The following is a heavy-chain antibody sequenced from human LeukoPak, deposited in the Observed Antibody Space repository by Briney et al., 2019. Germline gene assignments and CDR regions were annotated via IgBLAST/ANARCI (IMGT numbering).Heavy chain of an antibody. CDR2: ISGSGGSA. V-gene: IGHV3-23*01. Sequence: GGSLRLSCAASGFTFSSYAMSWVRQAPGKGLEWVSAISGSGGSAYYADSVKGRFTISRDNSKNTLYLQMNSLRAEDTAVYYCAKTTSGYCGGGSCSNFDYWGQGTLVTVSS. J-gene: IGHJ4*02. CDR3: AKTTSGYCGGGSCSNFDY. CDR1: GFTFSSYA. D-gene: IGHD2-15*01.